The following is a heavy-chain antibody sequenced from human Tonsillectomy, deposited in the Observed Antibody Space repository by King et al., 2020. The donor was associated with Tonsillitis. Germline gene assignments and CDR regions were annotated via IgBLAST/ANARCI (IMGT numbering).Heavy chain of an antibody. V-gene: IGHV2-5*02. CDR1: GFSLSTSGLG. J-gene: IGHJ4*02. D-gene: IGHD4-17*01. Sequence: ITLKESGPTLVKPTQTRTLTCTFSGFSLSTSGLGVGWIRQPPGKALEWLALIYWDDDERYSPSLKSRLTITKDTSKNQVVLTMTNMDPVDTATYYCAHSPYYGDSYDYWGQGSLVTVS. CDR2: IYWDDDE. CDR3: AHSPYYGDSYDY.